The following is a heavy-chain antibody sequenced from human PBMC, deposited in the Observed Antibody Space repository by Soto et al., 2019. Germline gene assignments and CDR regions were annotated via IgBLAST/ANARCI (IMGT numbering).Heavy chain of an antibody. CDR2: ISGTGTNR. J-gene: IGHJ4*03. CDR3: AKGHDHYDFSCSQGGFDY. CDR1: GFTFTKYA. V-gene: IGHV3-23*01. Sequence: RRLSCAASGFTFTKYAMSWVRQAPGKGLEWVSAISGTGTNRYYADSVRGRFTISRDNSKNTLYLQINSLRAEDTAVFYCAKGHDHYDFSCSQGGFDYWGQGTTVTVSS. D-gene: IGHD3-22*01.